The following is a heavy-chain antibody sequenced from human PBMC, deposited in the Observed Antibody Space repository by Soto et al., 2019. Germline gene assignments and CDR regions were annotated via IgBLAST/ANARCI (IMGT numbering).Heavy chain of an antibody. Sequence: QVQLVQSGAEEKKPGSSVKVSCKASGGTFSSYAISWVRQAPGQGLEWMGGIIPIFGTADYAQKFQGRVTITADESTSTADVELSSLRSEDTAVYYCAKNPENYYYGMDVWGQGTTVTVSS. V-gene: IGHV1-69*12. J-gene: IGHJ6*02. CDR3: AKNPENYYYGMDV. CDR2: IIPIFGTA. CDR1: GGTFSSYA.